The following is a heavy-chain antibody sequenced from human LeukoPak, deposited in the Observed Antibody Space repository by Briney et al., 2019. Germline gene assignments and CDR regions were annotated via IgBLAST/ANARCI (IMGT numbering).Heavy chain of an antibody. V-gene: IGHV4-38-2*01. CDR1: GYSISSGYY. Sequence: PSETLSLTCAVSGYSISSGYYWGWIRQPPGKGLEWIGSIYHSGSTYYNPSLKSRVTISVDTSKNQFSLKLSSVTAADTAVYYCARLPALDYFDCWGQGTLVTVSS. CDR3: ARLPALDYFDC. CDR2: IYHSGST. D-gene: IGHD2-15*01. J-gene: IGHJ4*02.